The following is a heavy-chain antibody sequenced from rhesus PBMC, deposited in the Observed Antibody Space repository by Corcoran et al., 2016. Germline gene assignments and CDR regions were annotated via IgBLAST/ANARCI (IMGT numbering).Heavy chain of an antibody. Sequence: QVQLQESGPGLVKPSETLSLTCAVSGYSISSGYYWGCIRQPPGKGLEWIGSIYGSGGSHYLKPAPKGRVTRAVETSKNQFSLKLSSVTAADTAVYYCARVGSSWSEWDTVGTEWYFDLWGPGTPITISS. D-gene: IGHD5-42*01. J-gene: IGHJ2*01. CDR1: GYSISSGYY. V-gene: IGHV4S14*01. CDR2: IYGSGGSH. CDR3: ARVGSSWSEWDTVGTEWYFDL.